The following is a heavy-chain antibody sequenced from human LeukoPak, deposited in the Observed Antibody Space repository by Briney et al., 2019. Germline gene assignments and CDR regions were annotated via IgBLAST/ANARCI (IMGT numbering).Heavy chain of an antibody. CDR3: ARVRAPRGYYYYYMDV. CDR2: INHSGST. V-gene: IGHV4-34*01. J-gene: IGHJ6*03. Sequence: SETLSLTCAVYGGSFSGYYWSWIRQPPGKGLEWIGEINHSGSTNYNPSLKSRVTISVDTSKNQFSLKLSSVTAADTAVYYCARVRAPRGYYYYYMDVWGKGTTVTVSS. CDR1: GGSFSGYY.